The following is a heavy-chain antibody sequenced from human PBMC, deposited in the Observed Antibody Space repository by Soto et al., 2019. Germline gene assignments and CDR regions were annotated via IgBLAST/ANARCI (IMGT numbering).Heavy chain of an antibody. CDR1: GFTFSSHE. D-gene: IGHD3-3*01. J-gene: IGHJ6*02. Sequence: GGSLRLSCVVSGFTFSSHEMNWVRQAPGKGPEWVSKISESGGTTSYADSVKGRFTISRDNARDSLYLHMDSLRAEDTAVYYCARDRSLIFAVPPYGMDVWRQGTTATVSS. V-gene: IGHV3-48*03. CDR3: ARDRSLIFAVPPYGMDV. CDR2: ISESGGTT.